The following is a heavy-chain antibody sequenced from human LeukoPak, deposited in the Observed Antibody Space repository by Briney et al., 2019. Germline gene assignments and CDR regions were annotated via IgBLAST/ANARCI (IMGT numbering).Heavy chain of an antibody. J-gene: IGHJ5*02. V-gene: IGHV4-61*02. CDR1: GGSISSGGYY. CDR2: IYTSGST. Sequence: PSETLSLTCTVSGGSISSGGYYWSWIRQPAGKGLEWIGRIYTSGSTNYNPSLKSRVTISVDTSKNQFSLKLSSVTAADTAVYYCARDYGDYIDWFDPWGQGTLVTVSS. CDR3: ARDYGDYIDWFDP. D-gene: IGHD4-17*01.